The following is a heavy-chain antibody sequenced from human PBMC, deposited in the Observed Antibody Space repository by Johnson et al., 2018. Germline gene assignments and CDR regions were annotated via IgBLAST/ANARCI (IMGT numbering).Heavy chain of an antibody. Sequence: VQLVQSGGGLVQPGGSLRLSCAASGFTFSSYWMSWVRQAPGKGLEWVANIKQDGSEKYYVDSVKGRFTISRDNAKNSLYLQMNSLRAEETAVYYCAKDMTTVTTAYFQHWGQGTLVTVSS. J-gene: IGHJ1*01. V-gene: IGHV3-7*01. CDR3: AKDMTTVTTAYFQH. CDR2: IKQDGSEK. CDR1: GFTFSSYW. D-gene: IGHD4-17*01.